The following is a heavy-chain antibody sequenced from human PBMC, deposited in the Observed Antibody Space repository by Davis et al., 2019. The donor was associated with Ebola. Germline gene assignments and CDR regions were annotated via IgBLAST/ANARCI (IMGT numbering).Heavy chain of an antibody. V-gene: IGHV4-39*07. CDR3: VRDARRGPYYFDF. CDR2: VYYIGTT. Sequence: PSETLSLTCTVSGGSISSPLSYWAWIRQPPGMRLEWIATVYYIGTTYYNPSLKSRVTISLDTSKNQFSLKVRSVIAADTAVYFCVRDARRGPYYFDFWGQGTLVTVSS. CDR1: GGSISSPLSY. D-gene: IGHD5-24*01. J-gene: IGHJ4*02.